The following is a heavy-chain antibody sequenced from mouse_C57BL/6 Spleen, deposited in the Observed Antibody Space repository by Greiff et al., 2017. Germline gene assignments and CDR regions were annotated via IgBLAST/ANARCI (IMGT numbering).Heavy chain of an antibody. CDR1: GYTFTSYW. V-gene: IGHV1-69*02. D-gene: IGHD1-1*01. CDR3: ARRGTTVADY. J-gene: IGHJ2*01. Sequence: QVQLQQSGAELVKPGASVKLSCKASGYTFTSYWMHWVKQRPGRGLEWIGRIDPSDSYTNYNQKFKGKATLTVDTSSSTAYMQLSSLTSEDSAVYYCARRGTTVADYWGQGTTLTVSS. CDR2: IDPSDSYT.